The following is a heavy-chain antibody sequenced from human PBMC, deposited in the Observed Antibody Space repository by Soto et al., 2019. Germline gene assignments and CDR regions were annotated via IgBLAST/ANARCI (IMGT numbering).Heavy chain of an antibody. CDR3: TRGAGYYGTDV. Sequence: GGSLRLSCTASGFTFGDYAMSWVRQAPGKGLEWVGFIRSKAYGGTTEYAASVKGRFTISRDDSKSIAYLQMNSLKTEDTAVYYCTRGAGYYGTDVWGQGTTVTVSS. V-gene: IGHV3-49*04. CDR2: IRSKAYGGTT. CDR1: GFTFGDYA. J-gene: IGHJ6*02. D-gene: IGHD3-10*01.